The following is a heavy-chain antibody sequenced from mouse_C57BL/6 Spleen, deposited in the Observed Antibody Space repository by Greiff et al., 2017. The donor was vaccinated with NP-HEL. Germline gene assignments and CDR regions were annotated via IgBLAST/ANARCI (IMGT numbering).Heavy chain of an antibody. CDR2: IYPGDGDT. D-gene: IGHD2-4*01. J-gene: IGHJ3*01. CDR1: GYAFSSSW. V-gene: IGHV1-82*01. CDR3: ASDDYDGFAY. Sequence: QVHVKQSGPELVKPGASVKISCKASGYAFSSSWMNWVKQRPGKGLEWIGRIYPGDGDTNYNGKFKGKATLTADKSSSTAYMQLSSLTSEDSAVYFCASDDYDGFAYWGQGTLVTVSA.